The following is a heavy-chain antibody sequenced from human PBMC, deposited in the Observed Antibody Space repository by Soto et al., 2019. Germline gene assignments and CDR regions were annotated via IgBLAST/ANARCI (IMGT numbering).Heavy chain of an antibody. CDR2: ISSSGDYR. CDR1: GFTFSDHY. D-gene: IGHD5-18*01. V-gene: IGHV3-11*03. J-gene: IGHJ4*02. CDR3: ARGDVDTGAQADS. Sequence: QVQLLESGGGLVKPGGSLRLSCTASGFTFSDHYMSWIRQAPGKGLEWVSYISSSGDYRNYADSVKDRFTISRDNTKHSLYLQMNSLRAEDTAVYYCARGDVDTGAQADSWGQGTLVTVSS.